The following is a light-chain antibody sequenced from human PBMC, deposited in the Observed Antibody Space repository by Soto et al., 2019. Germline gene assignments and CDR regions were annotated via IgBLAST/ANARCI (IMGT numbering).Light chain of an antibody. CDR3: HQYGISLPVT. J-gene: IGKJ5*01. CDR1: QSVSSSY. V-gene: IGKV3-20*01. Sequence: EIGLTQSPGTLSLSPGERSTLSCRASQSVSSSYLAWYQQKPGQAPRLLIYGASSRATGIPDRFSGSGSGTDFTLTISRLEPEDFAMYYCHQYGISLPVTFGQGTRLEIK. CDR2: GAS.